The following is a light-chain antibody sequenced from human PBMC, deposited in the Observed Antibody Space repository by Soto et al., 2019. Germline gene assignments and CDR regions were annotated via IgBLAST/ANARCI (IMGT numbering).Light chain of an antibody. J-gene: IGLJ2*01. Sequence: QSVLTQPPSVSAAPGQKVTISCSGGSSNIGTNNVCWYQHVPGTAPKILIFDNSNRPSGIPERFAGSKSGTSATLGITGLQTGDEADYYCAAWDSSLSAVVFGGGTKVTV. CDR2: DNS. CDR3: AAWDSSLSAVV. V-gene: IGLV1-51*01. CDR1: SSNIGTNN.